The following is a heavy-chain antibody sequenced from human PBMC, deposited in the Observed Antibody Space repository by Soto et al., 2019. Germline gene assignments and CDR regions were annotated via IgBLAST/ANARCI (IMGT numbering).Heavy chain of an antibody. CDR1: GYTFSGYY. CDR3: ARSLTEGYCTITGCYTRPLYGMDV. CDR2: INPNSGGT. J-gene: IGHJ6*02. Sequence: ASVKVSCKASGYTFSGYYIHWLRQAPGQGLEWMGWINPNSGGTNYAQKFQGRVTVTRDTPTSTAYMELSRLTSDDTAVYYCARSLTEGYCTITGCYTRPLYGMDVWGQGTPVTVS. V-gene: IGHV1-2*02. D-gene: IGHD2-2*02.